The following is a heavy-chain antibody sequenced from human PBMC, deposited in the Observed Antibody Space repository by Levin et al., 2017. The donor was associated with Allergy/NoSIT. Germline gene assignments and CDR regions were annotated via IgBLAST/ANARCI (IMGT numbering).Heavy chain of an antibody. V-gene: IGHV1-46*01. CDR3: ARDSGKSDDIVVVPAQFPDI. Sequence: ASVKVSCKASGYTFTSYYMHWVRQAPGQGLEWMGIINPSGGSTSYAQKFQGRVTMTRDTSTSTVYMELSSLRSEDTAVYYCARDSGKSDDIVVVPAQFPDIWGQGTMVTVSS. CDR1: GYTFTSYY. J-gene: IGHJ3*02. CDR2: INPSGGST. D-gene: IGHD2-2*01.